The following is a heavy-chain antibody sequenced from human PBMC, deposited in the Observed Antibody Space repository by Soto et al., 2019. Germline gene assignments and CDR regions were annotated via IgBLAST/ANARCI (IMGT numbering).Heavy chain of an antibody. V-gene: IGHV3-23*01. J-gene: IGHJ6*03. CDR3: VKPPVITASYYHYDMDL. CDR2: ISGSGIST. CDR1: GFTFSTYP. D-gene: IGHD4-4*01. Sequence: EAQLLESGGGLVQPGGSLRLSCAASGFTFSTYPMSWGRQAPGKGLEWVSGISGSGISTYYTDSVKGRSTISRENSKNTLFLQMNSLRDEDTAVYYCVKPPVITASYYHYDMDLWCKGTTATVSS.